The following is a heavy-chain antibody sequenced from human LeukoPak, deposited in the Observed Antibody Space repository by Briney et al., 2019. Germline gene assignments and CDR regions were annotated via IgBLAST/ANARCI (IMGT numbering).Heavy chain of an antibody. V-gene: IGHV4-30-4*01. CDR1: GGSISSGDYY. Sequence: PSRTLSLTCTVSGGSISSGDYYWSWIRQPPGKGLEWIGYIYYSGSTYYNPSLKSRVTISVDTSKNQFSLKLSSVTAADTAVYYCATSKPYYYYDSSGYFDYWGQGTLVTVSS. J-gene: IGHJ4*02. D-gene: IGHD3-22*01. CDR3: ATSKPYYYYDSSGYFDY. CDR2: IYYSGST.